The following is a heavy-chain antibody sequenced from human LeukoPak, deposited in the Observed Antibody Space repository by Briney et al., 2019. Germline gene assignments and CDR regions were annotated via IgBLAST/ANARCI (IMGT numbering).Heavy chain of an antibody. CDR1: GYTFTGYY. CDR2: INPNSGGT. V-gene: IGHV1-2*02. D-gene: IGHD3-10*01. J-gene: IGHJ5*02. Sequence: GASVKVSCKASGYTFTGYYMHWVRQATGQGLEWRGWINPNSGGTNYAQKFQGRVTMTRDTSISTAYMELSRLRSDDTAVYYCARDPMGLWFGEEGIDPWGQGTLVTVSS. CDR3: ARDPMGLWFGEEGIDP.